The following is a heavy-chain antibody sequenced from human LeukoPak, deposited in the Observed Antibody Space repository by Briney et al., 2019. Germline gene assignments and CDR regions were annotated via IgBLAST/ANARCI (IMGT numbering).Heavy chain of an antibody. J-gene: IGHJ4*02. CDR3: ARDPPSRGTRYFDY. CDR2: ITSSSNK. CDR1: GFPFSRYS. Sequence: TGGSLRLSCAASGFPFSRYSMNWVRQAPGEGPEWVSSITSSSNKDYVDSVKGRFTVSRDNAKNSLYLQMDSLRVEDTAVYYCARDPPSRGTRYFDYWGQGILVTVSS. V-gene: IGHV3-21*01. D-gene: IGHD3-16*01.